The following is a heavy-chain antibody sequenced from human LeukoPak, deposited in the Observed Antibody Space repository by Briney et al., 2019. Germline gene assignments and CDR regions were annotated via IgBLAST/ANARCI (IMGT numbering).Heavy chain of an antibody. D-gene: IGHD4-17*01. CDR1: GFNFANHA. V-gene: IGHV3-23*01. CDR2: ISGGGDIT. CDR3: AQMATVTTGLDY. J-gene: IGHJ4*02. Sequence: GGSLRLSCAASGFNFANHAMSWVRQTPGKGLEWVSAISGGGDITYYADSVTGRFTISRDNSKNTLYLQMNSLRAEDTAVYYCAQMATVTTGLDYWGQGTLVTVSS.